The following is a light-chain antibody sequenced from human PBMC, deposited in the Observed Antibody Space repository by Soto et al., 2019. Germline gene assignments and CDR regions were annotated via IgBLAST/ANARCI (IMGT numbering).Light chain of an antibody. J-gene: IGKJ4*01. CDR1: ESVSDNY. CDR3: QQYGSSPLT. Sequence: EIVLTQSPGTLSLSPGEIATLSCRASESVSDNYLAWYQQRSGQAPRLVIYGASSRASAVPDRFSGSGSGADFTLTISRLEPAAFAVYYCQQYGSSPLTFGGGTKVEIK. CDR2: GAS. V-gene: IGKV3-20*01.